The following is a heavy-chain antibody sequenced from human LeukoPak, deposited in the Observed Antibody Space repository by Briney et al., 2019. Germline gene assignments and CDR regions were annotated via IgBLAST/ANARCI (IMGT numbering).Heavy chain of an antibody. V-gene: IGHV4-59*11. CDR1: GGSISSHY. CDR3: ARGQMTSDY. J-gene: IGHJ4*02. D-gene: IGHD2-21*02. Sequence: SETLSLTCTVSGGSISSHYWSWIRQPPGKGLEWIGYIYYSGSTNYNPSLKSRVTISVDTSKNQFSLKLSSVTAADTAVYYCARGQMTSDYWGQGTLVTVSS. CDR2: IYYSGST.